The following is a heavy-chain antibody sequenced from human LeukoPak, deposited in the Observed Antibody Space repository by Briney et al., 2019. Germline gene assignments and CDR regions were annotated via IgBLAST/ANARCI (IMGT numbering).Heavy chain of an antibody. CDR3: AGWGIAAAGTFGFDY. CDR2: IYYSGST. CDR1: GGSISSSSYY. D-gene: IGHD6-13*01. Sequence: SETLSLTCTVSGGSISSSSYYWGWIRQPLGKGLEWIGSIYYSGSTYYNPSLKSRVTISVDTSKNQFSLKLSSVTAADTAVYYCAGWGIAAAGTFGFDYWGQGTLVTVSS. J-gene: IGHJ4*02. V-gene: IGHV4-39*07.